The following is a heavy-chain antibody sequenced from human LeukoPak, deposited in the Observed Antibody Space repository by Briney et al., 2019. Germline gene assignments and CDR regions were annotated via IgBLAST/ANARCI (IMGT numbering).Heavy chain of an antibody. J-gene: IGHJ2*01. Sequence: GASVKVSCKASGGTFSSYAISCVRQAPGQGLEWMGGIIPIFGTANYAQKFQGRVTITADESTSTAYMELRSLRSDDTAVYYCARPNWGSGYWYFDLWGRGTLVTVSS. D-gene: IGHD7-27*01. V-gene: IGHV1-69*13. CDR3: ARPNWGSGYWYFDL. CDR1: GGTFSSYA. CDR2: IIPIFGTA.